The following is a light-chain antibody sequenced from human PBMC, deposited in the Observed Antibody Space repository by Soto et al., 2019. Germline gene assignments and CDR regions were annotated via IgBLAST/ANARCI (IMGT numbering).Light chain of an antibody. CDR1: QSVRSNY. V-gene: IGKV3-20*01. J-gene: IGKJ4*01. CDR2: DAS. Sequence: EIVLTQSPDTLSLSPGERANLSCRASQSVRSNYLAWYQQKPGQAPRFLIYDASSRATGIPDRFSGSGSGTDFTLTISRLEPEDFAVYYCQQYGRSPLTFGGGTKVDIK. CDR3: QQYGRSPLT.